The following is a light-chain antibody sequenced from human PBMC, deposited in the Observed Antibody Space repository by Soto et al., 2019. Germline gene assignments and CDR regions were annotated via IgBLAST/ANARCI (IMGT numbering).Light chain of an antibody. V-gene: IGKV1-33*01. Sequence: DIQMTQSPSSLSASVGDRVTITCQASQDISDYLNWYQQKPGKAPKLLMYDASNLETGVPSRFSGSGSGTDFTFTISSLQPEDFATYYCQQAYRTPWTFGQGTKVDIK. CDR1: QDISDY. CDR2: DAS. J-gene: IGKJ1*01. CDR3: QQAYRTPWT.